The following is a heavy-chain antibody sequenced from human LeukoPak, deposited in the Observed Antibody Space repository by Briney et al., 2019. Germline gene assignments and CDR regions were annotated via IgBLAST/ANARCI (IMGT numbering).Heavy chain of an antibody. D-gene: IGHD3-16*01. CDR2: IYDSGST. CDR1: GASIRSGDYY. V-gene: IGHV4-30-4*01. Sequence: SETLSLTCTVSGASIRSGDYYWSWIRQPPGKGLEWIGYIYDSGSTYYNPSLKSRITISVDTSENRFSLKLNSVTAADTAVYYCARHYGPWGQGTLVTVSS. CDR3: ARHYGP. J-gene: IGHJ5*02.